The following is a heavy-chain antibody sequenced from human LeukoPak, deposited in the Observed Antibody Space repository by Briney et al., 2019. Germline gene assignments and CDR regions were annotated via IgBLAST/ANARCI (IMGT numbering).Heavy chain of an antibody. D-gene: IGHD3-10*01. J-gene: IGHJ6*03. CDR2: IYYIGST. Sequence: SETLSLTCTVSGGSISSGGYYWSWLRQHPGRGLEGIEYIYYIGSTYYNPSLKSRVTISVDTSKNQFSLKLSSVTAADTAVYYCARLWSPDGYYMDVWGKGTTVTVSS. V-gene: IGHV4-31*03. CDR1: GGSISSGGYY. CDR3: ARLWSPDGYYMDV.